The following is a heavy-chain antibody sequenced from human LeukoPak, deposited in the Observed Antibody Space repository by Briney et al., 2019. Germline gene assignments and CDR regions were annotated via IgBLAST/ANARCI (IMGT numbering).Heavy chain of an antibody. Sequence: SQTLSLTCTVSGGSISSGSYYWSWIRQPAGKGLEWIGRMYSSGSTNYNPPLKSRVTILIDSSKNQFSLKLTSVTAADTAVYYCGARRAFDIWGQGTMVTVSS. CDR2: MYSSGST. J-gene: IGHJ3*02. CDR3: GARRAFDI. CDR1: GGSISSGSYY. D-gene: IGHD6-6*01. V-gene: IGHV4-61*02.